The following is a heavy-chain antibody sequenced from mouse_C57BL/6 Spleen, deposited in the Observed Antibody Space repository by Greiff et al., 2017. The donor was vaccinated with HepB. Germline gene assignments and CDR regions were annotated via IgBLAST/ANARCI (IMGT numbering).Heavy chain of an antibody. CDR1: GFTFSSYA. CDR2: ISDGGSYT. V-gene: IGHV5-4*01. D-gene: IGHD1-1*01. CDR3: ARDRDPQSLYYYGSRGWYFDV. Sequence: EVQLVESGGGLVKPGGSLKLSCAASGFTFSSYAMSWVRQTPEKRLEWVATISDGGSYTYYPDNVKGRFTISRDNAKNNLYLQMSHLKSEDTAMYYWARDRDPQSLYYYGSRGWYFDVWGTGTTVTVSS. J-gene: IGHJ1*03.